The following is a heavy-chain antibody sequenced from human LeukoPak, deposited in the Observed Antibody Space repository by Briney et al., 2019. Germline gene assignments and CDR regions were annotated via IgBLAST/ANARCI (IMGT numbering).Heavy chain of an antibody. V-gene: IGHV3-23*01. Sequence: GESLRLSCAASGFTFGNYAMSWVRQTPGKSLEWVSIITNGGVTTYYADSVRGRFTISRDNSKNMLYLQMNSLRAEDTAVYYCVKLSSGSGSKFGFDSWGQGTLVTVSS. CDR3: VKLSSGSGSKFGFDS. J-gene: IGHJ4*02. D-gene: IGHD6-19*01. CDR2: ITNGGVTT. CDR1: GFTFGNYA.